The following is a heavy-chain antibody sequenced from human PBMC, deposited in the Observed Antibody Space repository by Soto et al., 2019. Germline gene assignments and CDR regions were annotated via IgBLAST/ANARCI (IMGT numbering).Heavy chain of an antibody. CDR2: ISGSDGST. D-gene: IGHD6-13*01. CDR1: GFTFSSYE. J-gene: IGHJ4*02. Sequence: PGGSLRLSCAASGFTFSSYEMNWVRQAPGRGLEWVSVISGSDGSTYYADSVKGRFTISRDNSKNTLYLQMNSLRAEDTAVYYCAKDRERDAWYEDYWGQGTLVTVSS. CDR3: AKDRERDAWYEDY. V-gene: IGHV3-23*01.